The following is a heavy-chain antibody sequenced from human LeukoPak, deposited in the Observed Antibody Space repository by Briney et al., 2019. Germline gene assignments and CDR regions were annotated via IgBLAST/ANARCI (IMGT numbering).Heavy chain of an antibody. V-gene: IGHV3-23*01. CDR1: GFTFSNYD. D-gene: IGHD3-16*01. CDR3: ARDRRWGRTIDY. J-gene: IGHJ4*02. CDR2: IRDSGDST. Sequence: GGSLRLSCAASGFTFSNYDMSWVRQTPGKGLEWVSGIRDSGDSTYYADSVKGRFTISRDNAKNSLYLQMNSLRAEDTALYYCARDRRWGRTIDYWGQGTLVTVSS.